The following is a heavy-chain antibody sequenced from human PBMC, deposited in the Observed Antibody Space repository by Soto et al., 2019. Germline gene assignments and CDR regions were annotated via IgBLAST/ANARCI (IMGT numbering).Heavy chain of an antibody. J-gene: IGHJ5*02. Sequence: PSETLSLTCTVSGDSISSYSWSWIRQPPGKGLEWIGNIHYNGNTKYSPSLKSRVTMSVDTSKNHFSLKLSSVTAADTVVYYCGRETYGDYVGYFDPWGQGIQVTVSS. D-gene: IGHD4-17*01. CDR1: GDSISSYS. CDR3: GRETYGDYVGYFDP. V-gene: IGHV4-59*01. CDR2: IHYNGNT.